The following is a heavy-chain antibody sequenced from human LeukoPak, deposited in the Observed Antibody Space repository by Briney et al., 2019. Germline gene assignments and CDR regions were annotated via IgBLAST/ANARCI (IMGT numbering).Heavy chain of an antibody. Sequence: ASVKVSCKASGYTFTSYGINWVRQAPGQGLEWMGWISTYNGNTNYAQKLQGRITMTTDTTTNTAYMELRSLRSDDTAVYYCARSKLGYCSSTSCYSSFMDVNYGMDVWGQGTTVTVSS. CDR3: ARSKLGYCSSTSCYSSFMDVNYGMDV. D-gene: IGHD2-2*02. CDR2: ISTYNGNT. J-gene: IGHJ6*02. V-gene: IGHV1-18*01. CDR1: GYTFTSYG.